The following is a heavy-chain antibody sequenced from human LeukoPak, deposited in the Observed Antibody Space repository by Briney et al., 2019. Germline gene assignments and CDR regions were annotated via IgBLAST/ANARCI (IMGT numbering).Heavy chain of an antibody. Sequence: ASVKVSCKASSYTFTSYGISWVRQAPGQGLEWMGWISAYNGNTNYAQKLQGRVTMTTDTSTSTAYMELRSLRSDDTAVYYCARMGYSYGAYYFDYWGQGTLVTVSS. CDR1: SYTFTSYG. J-gene: IGHJ4*02. V-gene: IGHV1-18*04. D-gene: IGHD5-18*01. CDR2: ISAYNGNT. CDR3: ARMGYSYGAYYFDY.